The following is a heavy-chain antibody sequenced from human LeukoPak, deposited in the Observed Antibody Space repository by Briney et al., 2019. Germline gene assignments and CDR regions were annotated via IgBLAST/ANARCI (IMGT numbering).Heavy chain of an antibody. J-gene: IGHJ4*02. V-gene: IGHV3-23*01. CDR3: AKVMSVGGYYFDY. CDR2: ISGSGGSK. D-gene: IGHD6-25*01. CDR1: GFTFSSYA. Sequence: GGSLRLSCVASGFTFSSYAMSWVRQAPGKGLEWVSAISGSGGSKYYADSVKGRFTISRDNAKNSLYLQMNSLRAEDTAVYYCAKVMSVGGYYFDYWGQGTLVTVSS.